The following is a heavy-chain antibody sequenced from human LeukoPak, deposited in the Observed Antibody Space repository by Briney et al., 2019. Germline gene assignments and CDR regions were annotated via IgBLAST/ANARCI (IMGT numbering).Heavy chain of an antibody. CDR1: GGTFSSYA. J-gene: IGHJ6*03. V-gene: IGHV7-4-1*02. Sequence: ASVKVSCKASGGTFSSYAISWVRQAPGQGLEWMGWINTNTGNPTYAQGSTGRFVFSLDTSVSTAYLQISSLKADDTAVYYCARGPYPTIVGATYYYYYYYMDVWGKGTTVTVSS. D-gene: IGHD1-26*01. CDR2: INTNTGNP. CDR3: ARGPYPTIVGATYYYYYYYMDV.